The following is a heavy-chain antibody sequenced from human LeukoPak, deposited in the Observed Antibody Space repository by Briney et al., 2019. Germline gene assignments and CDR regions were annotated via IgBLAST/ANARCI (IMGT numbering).Heavy chain of an antibody. CDR2: IYYSGST. V-gene: IGHV4-39*01. CDR1: GGSISSSSYY. D-gene: IGHD1-7*01. CDR3: ARRKTGTMEDY. J-gene: IGHJ4*02. Sequence: SETLSLTCTVSGGSISSSSYYWGWIRQPPGKGLEWIGSIYYSGSTYYNPSLKSRVTISVDTSKNQFSLKLSSVTAADTAVYYCARRKTGTMEDYWGQGTLVTVSS.